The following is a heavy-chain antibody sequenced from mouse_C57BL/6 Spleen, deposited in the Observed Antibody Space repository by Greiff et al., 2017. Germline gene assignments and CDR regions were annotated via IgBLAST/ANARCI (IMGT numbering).Heavy chain of an antibody. CDR3: ARLYSNSFAY. J-gene: IGHJ3*01. CDR2: IYWDDDK. CDR1: GFSLSTSGMG. V-gene: IGHV8-12*01. Sequence: QVTLKVCGPGILQSSQTLSLTCSFSGFSLSTSGMGVSWIRQPSGKGLEWLAHIYWDDDKRYNPSLKSRLTISKDTSRNQVFLKITSVDTADTATYYCARLYSNSFAYWGQGTLVTVSA. D-gene: IGHD2-5*01.